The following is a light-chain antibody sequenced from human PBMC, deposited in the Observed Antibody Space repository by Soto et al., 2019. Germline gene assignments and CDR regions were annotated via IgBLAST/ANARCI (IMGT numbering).Light chain of an antibody. CDR3: QQYGRSPWT. J-gene: IGKJ1*01. Sequence: ETVLTQSPGTLSLSPGERATLSCRASQTIRSNYLAWYRQTPGQAPRLLIYGASNRATGIADRFSGSGSGADFTLIISRLEPEDFALYYGQQYGRSPWTFGQGTKVEIK. V-gene: IGKV3-20*01. CDR2: GAS. CDR1: QTIRSNY.